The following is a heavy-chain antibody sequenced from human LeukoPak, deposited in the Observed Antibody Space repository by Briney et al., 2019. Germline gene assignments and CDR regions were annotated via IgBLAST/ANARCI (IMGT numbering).Heavy chain of an antibody. Sequence: KPSETLSLTCTASDGSISSSYWTWIRQPPGKGLEWIGNISHSGSTRYNPSLKSRVTIFLDMSRNQISLELHSLTATDTAVYYCARATNDAWNAYYTGGLYYIDVSGKGTTVIVSS. V-gene: IGHV4-59*01. J-gene: IGHJ6*03. CDR3: ARATNDAWNAYYTGGLYYIDV. D-gene: IGHD3-3*01. CDR2: ISHSGST. CDR1: DGSISSSY.